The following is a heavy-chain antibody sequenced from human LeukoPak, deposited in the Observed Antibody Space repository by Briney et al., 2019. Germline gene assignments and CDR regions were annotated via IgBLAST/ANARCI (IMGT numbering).Heavy chain of an antibody. J-gene: IGHJ4*02. CDR2: INEDGSEK. CDR3: AKDWQQVDY. Sequence: GGSLRLSCAASGFTFSTYWMMWVRQAPGKGLEWVANINEDGSEKYYADSVKGRFTISRDNSKNTLYLQMNSLRAEDTAVYYCAKDWQQVDYWGQGTLVTVSS. CDR1: GFTFSTYW. V-gene: IGHV3-7*01. D-gene: IGHD6-13*01.